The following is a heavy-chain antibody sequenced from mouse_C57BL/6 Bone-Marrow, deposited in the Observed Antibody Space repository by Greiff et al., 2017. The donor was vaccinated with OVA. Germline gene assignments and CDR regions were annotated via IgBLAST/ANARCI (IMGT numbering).Heavy chain of an antibody. CDR3: ARTSYYSNVAY. Sequence: QVQLKQPGAELVKPGASVKLSCKASGYTFTSYWMQWVKQRPGQGLEWIGEIDPSDSYTNYNQKFKGKATLTVDTSSSTAYMQLSSLTSEDSAVYYCARTSYYSNVAYWGQGTLVTVSA. CDR1: GYTFTSYW. V-gene: IGHV1-50*01. CDR2: IDPSDSYT. D-gene: IGHD2-5*01. J-gene: IGHJ3*01.